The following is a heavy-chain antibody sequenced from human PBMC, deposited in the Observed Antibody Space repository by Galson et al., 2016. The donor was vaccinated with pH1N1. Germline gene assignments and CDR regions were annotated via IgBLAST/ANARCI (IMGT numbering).Heavy chain of an antibody. CDR1: GFSVSSSGMG. Sequence: PALVKPTQTLTLTCNFSGFSVSSSGMGVGWIRQPPGKGLEWFAVIYWDDDKRYSPSLKSRLTITKDTSKNQVVLKMTNMDSADTATYYCAHREVMVTNAFDFWGQGTMVTVSS. D-gene: IGHD5-18*01. J-gene: IGHJ3*01. CDR3: AHREVMVTNAFDF. V-gene: IGHV2-5*02. CDR2: IYWDDDK.